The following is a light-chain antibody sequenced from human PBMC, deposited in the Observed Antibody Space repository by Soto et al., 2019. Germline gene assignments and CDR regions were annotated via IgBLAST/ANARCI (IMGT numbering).Light chain of an antibody. CDR3: QQYGSPSWT. Sequence: EIVLTQSPGTLSLSPGERAALSCRASQSVSNSYLAWYQQKPGQAPRLLIYGASTRATGIPDRFSGSGSGTDFTLTITRLEPEDFAVYYCQQYGSPSWTFGQGTEVDIK. CDR2: GAS. CDR1: QSVSNSY. J-gene: IGKJ1*01. V-gene: IGKV3-20*01.